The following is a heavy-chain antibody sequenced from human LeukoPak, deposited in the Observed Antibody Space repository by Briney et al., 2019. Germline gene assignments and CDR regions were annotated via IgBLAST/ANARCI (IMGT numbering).Heavy chain of an antibody. CDR3: ATDFPNYDILTGLYYYYGMDV. Sequence: EASVKVSCKASGGTFSSYAISWVRQAPGQGLEWMGGIIPIFGTANYAQKFQGRVTITADESTSTAYMELSSLRSEDTAVYYCATDFPNYDILTGLYYYYGMDVWGQGTTVTVSS. CDR2: IIPIFGTA. CDR1: GGTFSSYA. V-gene: IGHV1-69*13. D-gene: IGHD3-9*01. J-gene: IGHJ6*02.